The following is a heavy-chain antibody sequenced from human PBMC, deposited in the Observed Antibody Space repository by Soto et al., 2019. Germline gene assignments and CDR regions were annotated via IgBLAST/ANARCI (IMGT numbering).Heavy chain of an antibody. Sequence: SETLSLTCTVSGGSISSGDYYWSWIRQPPGKGLEWIGYIYHSGSTYYNPSLKSRVTISVDTSKNQFSLKLSSVTAADTAVYNCARERPEGPRLDPWGQEPLVTV. CDR3: ARERPEGPRLDP. CDR1: GGSISSGDYY. J-gene: IGHJ5*02. D-gene: IGHD6-6*01. V-gene: IGHV4-30-4*01. CDR2: IYHSGST.